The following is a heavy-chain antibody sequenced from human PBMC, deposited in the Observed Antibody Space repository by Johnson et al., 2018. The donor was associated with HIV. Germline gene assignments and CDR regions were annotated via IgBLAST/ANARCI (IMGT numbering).Heavy chain of an antibody. D-gene: IGHD3-22*01. J-gene: IGHJ3*02. CDR3: ARDRGYWDAFDI. V-gene: IGHV3-11*04. Sequence: QVQLVESGGGLVKPGGSLRLSCAASRFTFSDYYMSWIRQTPGKGLEWVSYISSSGGTIYYADSVKGRFSISRANAKNSLYLQMNSLRAEDTAVYYCARDRGYWDAFDIWGQGTMVIVSS. CDR2: ISSSGGTI. CDR1: RFTFSDYY.